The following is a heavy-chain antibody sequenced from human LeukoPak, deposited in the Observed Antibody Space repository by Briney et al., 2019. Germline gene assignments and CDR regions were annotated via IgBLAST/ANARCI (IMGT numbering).Heavy chain of an antibody. CDR1: GFTFSSYW. V-gene: IGHV3-7*03. Sequence: GGSLRLSCAASGFTFSSYWMSWVRQAPGKGLEWVANIKQEGSEKYYVDSVKGRFTISRDNAKNSLYLQMNSLRAEDTAVYYCARVGLRYCSSTSCTGGMDVWGKGTTVTVSS. D-gene: IGHD2-2*01. CDR3: ARVGLRYCSSTSCTGGMDV. CDR2: IKQEGSEK. J-gene: IGHJ6*04.